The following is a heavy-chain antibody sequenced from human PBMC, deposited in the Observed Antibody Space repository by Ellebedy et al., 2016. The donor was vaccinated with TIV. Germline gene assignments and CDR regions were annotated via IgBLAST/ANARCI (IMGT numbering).Heavy chain of an antibody. V-gene: IGHV3-9*01. CDR3: AKDMYSGGWSNFDY. D-gene: IGHD6-19*01. Sequence: SLKISXAASGFTFDDYAMHWVRQAPGKGLEWVSGISWNSGTIAYADSVKGRFTISRDNAKNSLYLQINSLRADDTALYHCAKDMYSGGWSNFDYWGQGTLVTVSS. J-gene: IGHJ4*02. CDR2: ISWNSGTI. CDR1: GFTFDDYA.